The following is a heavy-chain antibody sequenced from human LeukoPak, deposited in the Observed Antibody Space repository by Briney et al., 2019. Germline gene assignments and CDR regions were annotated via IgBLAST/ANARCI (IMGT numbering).Heavy chain of an antibody. D-gene: IGHD4-23*01. CDR3: ARHKEHGGNPTFDS. J-gene: IGHJ4*02. V-gene: IGHV4-39*01. CDR1: GGSVISGSYY. CDR2: MHYSGNT. Sequence: SETLSLTCTVSGGSVISGSYYWGWIRQPPGKGLEWIATMHYSGNTWYNPSLKSRVTISVDTSKNQVSLNLASVTAADTAVYYCARHKEHGGNPTFDSWGQGTLVTVAS.